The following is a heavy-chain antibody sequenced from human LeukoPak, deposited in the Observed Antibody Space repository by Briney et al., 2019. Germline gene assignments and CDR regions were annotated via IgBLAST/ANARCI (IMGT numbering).Heavy chain of an antibody. Sequence: ASVKVSCKASGYTFTGYYIHWVRQAPGQGLEWMGRINPNSGGTNYAQKFQGRVTMTRDTSISTAYMELSRLSSVTAADTAVYYCASAYGDYINWFDPWGQGTLVTVSS. D-gene: IGHD4-17*01. CDR1: GYTFTGYY. J-gene: IGHJ5*02. CDR2: INPNSGGT. CDR3: ASAYGDYINWFDP. V-gene: IGHV1-2*06.